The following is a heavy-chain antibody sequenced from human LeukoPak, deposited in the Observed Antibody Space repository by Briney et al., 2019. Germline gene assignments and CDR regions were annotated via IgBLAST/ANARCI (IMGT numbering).Heavy chain of an antibody. D-gene: IGHD1-26*01. V-gene: IGHV3-48*01. Sequence: GGSLRLSCAASGFTFSSYSMNWVRQAPGKGLEWVSYISSSSSTIYYADSVKGRFTISRDNAKNSLYLQMNSLRAEDTAVYYCAREGPNPNTGSYNYWGQGTLVTVSS. CDR2: ISSSSSTI. CDR3: AREGPNPNTGSYNY. CDR1: GFTFSSYS. J-gene: IGHJ4*02.